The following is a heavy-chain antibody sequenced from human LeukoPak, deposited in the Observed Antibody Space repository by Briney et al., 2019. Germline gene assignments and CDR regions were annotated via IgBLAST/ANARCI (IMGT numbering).Heavy chain of an antibody. J-gene: IGHJ4*02. Sequence: PGGSLRLSCAASGFTFSSYAMSWVRQAPGKGLEWVSAISGSGATTYYADSVKGRFTISRDKSNNTLYLQMNSLRAEDTAVYYCAKDYAYYYGSGIGWFEYWGQGTLVTVSS. CDR2: ISGSGATT. D-gene: IGHD3-10*01. CDR3: AKDYAYYYGSGIGWFEY. CDR1: GFTFSSYA. V-gene: IGHV3-23*01.